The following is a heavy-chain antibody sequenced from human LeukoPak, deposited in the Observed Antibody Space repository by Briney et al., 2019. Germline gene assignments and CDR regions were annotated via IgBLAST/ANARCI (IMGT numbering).Heavy chain of an antibody. Sequence: GASVKVSCKASGYTFTSYGISWVRQAPGQGLEWMGWISAYNGNTNYAQKLQGRVTMTTDTSTSTAYMELRSLRSEDTAVYYCARPSRYCSSTSCFDYWGQGTLVTVSS. J-gene: IGHJ4*02. D-gene: IGHD2-2*01. CDR2: ISAYNGNT. CDR3: ARPSRYCSSTSCFDY. V-gene: IGHV1-18*01. CDR1: GYTFTSYG.